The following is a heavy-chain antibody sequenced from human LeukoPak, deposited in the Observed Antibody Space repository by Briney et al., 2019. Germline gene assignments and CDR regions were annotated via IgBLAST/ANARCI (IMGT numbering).Heavy chain of an antibody. V-gene: IGHV4-59*08. J-gene: IGHJ6*02. CDR2: IYYSGST. CDR1: GGSISSYY. Sequence: PSETLSLTCTVSGGSISSYYWSWIRQPPGKGLEWIGHIYYSGSTNYNPSLKSRVTISADTSKNQFSLKLSSVTAADTAVYYCARLSGWLASYYYYGMDVWGQGTTVTVSS. D-gene: IGHD6-19*01. CDR3: ARLSGWLASYYYYGMDV.